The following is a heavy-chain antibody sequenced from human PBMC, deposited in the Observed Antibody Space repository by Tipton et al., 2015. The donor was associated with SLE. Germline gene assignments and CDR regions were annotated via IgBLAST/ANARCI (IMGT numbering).Heavy chain of an antibody. J-gene: IGHJ6*02. D-gene: IGHD3-22*01. Sequence: TLSLTCAVYGGSFSGSYWSCIRQPPGTGLEWIGEINHSGSTNYNPSLKSRVTISVDTSKNQFSLKLSSVTAADTAVYYCARDPPWVTMNYYGMDVWGQGTTVTVSS. CDR3: ARDPPWVTMNYYGMDV. CDR2: INHSGST. V-gene: IGHV4-34*01. CDR1: GGSFSGSY.